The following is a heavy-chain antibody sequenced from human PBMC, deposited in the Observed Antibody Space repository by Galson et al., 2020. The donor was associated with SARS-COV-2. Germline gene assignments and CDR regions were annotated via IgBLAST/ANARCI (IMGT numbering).Heavy chain of an antibody. CDR3: ARERITMIVVVTSGAFDI. J-gene: IGHJ3*02. V-gene: IGHV4-30-4*01. Sequence: SETLSLTCTVSGGSISSGDYYWSWIRQPPGKGLEWIGYIYYSGSTYYNPSLKSRVTISVDTSKNQFSLKLSSVTAADTAVYYCARERITMIVVVTSGAFDIWGQGTMVTVSS. CDR2: IYYSGST. CDR1: GGSISSGDYY. D-gene: IGHD3-22*01.